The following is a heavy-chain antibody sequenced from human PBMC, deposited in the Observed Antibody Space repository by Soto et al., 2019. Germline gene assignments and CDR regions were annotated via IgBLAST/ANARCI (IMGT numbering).Heavy chain of an antibody. CDR3: ARDTTVVIGAFDI. D-gene: IGHD4-17*01. J-gene: IGHJ3*02. Sequence: PVGSLRLSCAASGFTVSSNYMSWVRQAPGKGLEWVSVIYSGGSTYYADSVKGRFTISSDNSKNTLYLQMNSLRAEDTAVYYCARDTTVVIGAFDIWGQGTMVTVSS. CDR2: IYSGGST. V-gene: IGHV3-53*01. CDR1: GFTVSSNY.